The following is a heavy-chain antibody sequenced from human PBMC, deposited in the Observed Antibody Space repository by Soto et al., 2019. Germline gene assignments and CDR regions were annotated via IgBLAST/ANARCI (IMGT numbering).Heavy chain of an antibody. J-gene: IGHJ3*02. V-gene: IGHV1-18*01. CDR3: ARDKSGYDSVWYQDAFDI. CDR2: ISAYNGNT. CDR1: GYTFTSYG. D-gene: IGHD3-16*01. Sequence: QVQLVQSGAEVKKPGASVKVSCKASGYTFTSYGISWVRQAPGQGLEWMGWISAYNGNTNYAQKLQGRVTMTTDTSTSTAYMELRSLRSDDTAVYYCARDKSGYDSVWYQDAFDIWGQGTMVTVSS.